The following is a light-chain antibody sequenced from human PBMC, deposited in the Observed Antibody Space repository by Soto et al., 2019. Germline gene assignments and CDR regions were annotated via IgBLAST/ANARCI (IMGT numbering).Light chain of an antibody. J-gene: IGKJ1*01. CDR2: DAS. Sequence: ILMTQSPATLSVSPGERATLSCRASQSVSNNLAWYQQKPGQAPRLLISDASTRATGIPARFSGSGSGTEFTLTTSGLQSEDFAVYYCQQYNNWPPWTFGQGTKVEIK. CDR3: QQYNNWPPWT. CDR1: QSVSNN. V-gene: IGKV3-15*01.